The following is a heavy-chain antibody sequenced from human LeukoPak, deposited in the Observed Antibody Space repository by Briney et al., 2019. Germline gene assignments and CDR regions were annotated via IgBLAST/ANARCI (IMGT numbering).Heavy chain of an antibody. V-gene: IGHV3-30*18. D-gene: IGHD1-26*01. CDR3: AKVTGELLADYYYGMDV. Sequence: GRSLRLSCAASGFTFSSYGMHWVRQAPGKGLEWVAVISYDGSNKYYADSVKGRFTISRDNSKTTLYLQMNSLRAEDTAVYYCAKVTGELLADYYYGMDVWGQGTTVTVSS. CDR2: ISYDGSNK. CDR1: GFTFSSYG. J-gene: IGHJ6*02.